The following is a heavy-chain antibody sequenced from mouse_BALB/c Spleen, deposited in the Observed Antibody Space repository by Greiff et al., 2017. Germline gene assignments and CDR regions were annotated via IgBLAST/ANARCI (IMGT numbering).Heavy chain of an antibody. Sequence: VQLKESGPGLVKPSQSLSLTCTVTGYSITSDYAWNWIRQFPGNKLEWMGYISYSGSTSYNPSLKSRISITRDTSKNQFFLQLNSVTTEDTATYYCARNFYLYFDYWGQGTTLTVSS. CDR2: ISYSGST. J-gene: IGHJ2*01. D-gene: IGHD5-5*01. CDR3: ARNFYLYFDY. V-gene: IGHV3-2*02. CDR1: GYSITSDYA.